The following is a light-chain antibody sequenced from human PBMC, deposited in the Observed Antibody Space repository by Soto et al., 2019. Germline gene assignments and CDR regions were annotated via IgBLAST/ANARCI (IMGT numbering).Light chain of an antibody. CDR2: EVT. CDR3: ASYAGSRIYV. Sequence: QSVLTQPASVSGSPGQSVTISCSGSDIGNYNLVSWYQHLPGRAPKLLIFEVTMRPSGISDRFSGSKSASTASLTISGLQAEDEGDYYCASYAGSRIYVFGSGTKVTVL. V-gene: IGLV2-23*02. CDR1: SDIGNYNL. J-gene: IGLJ1*01.